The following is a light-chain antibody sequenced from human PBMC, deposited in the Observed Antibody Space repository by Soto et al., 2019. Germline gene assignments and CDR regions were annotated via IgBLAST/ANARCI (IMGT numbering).Light chain of an antibody. CDR3: MQGTHWPRT. Sequence: DVVVTQSPLSLPVTLGQPASISCRSSQSLVYSNGNTYLAWFQQRPGQSPRRLIYKVFIRDSGGPDRFSGSGSGTEFTLTISRVEAEDVGVYYCMQGTHWPRTFGQGTKVEIK. CDR2: KVF. V-gene: IGKV2-30*01. CDR1: QSLVYSNGNTY. J-gene: IGKJ1*01.